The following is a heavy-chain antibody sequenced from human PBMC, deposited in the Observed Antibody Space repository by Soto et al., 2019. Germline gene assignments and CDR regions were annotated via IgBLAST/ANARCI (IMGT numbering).Heavy chain of an antibody. Sequence: ASVKVSCKASGYTFTSYGISWVRQAPGQGLEWMGWISAYNGNTNYAQKLQGRVTMTTDTSTSTAYMELRSLRSGDTAVYYCARVGGYSYSEKWFDPWGQGTLVTVSS. V-gene: IGHV1-18*01. CDR2: ISAYNGNT. D-gene: IGHD5-18*01. J-gene: IGHJ5*02. CDR1: GYTFTSYG. CDR3: ARVGGYSYSEKWFDP.